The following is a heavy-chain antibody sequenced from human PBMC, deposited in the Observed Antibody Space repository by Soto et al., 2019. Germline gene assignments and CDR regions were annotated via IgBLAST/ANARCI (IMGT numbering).Heavy chain of an antibody. CDR3: ARGIPTEFYSGSVSTSFYDH. D-gene: IGHD3-10*01. V-gene: IGHV4-34*01. CDR1: GGSFSGYY. CDR2: IHQSGST. J-gene: IGHJ4*02. Sequence: QVQLQQWGAGLLKPSETLSLTCAVSGGSFSGYYWTWIRQPPGKGLEWIGEIHQSGSTNYNPSLNSRLTISVDKSKNDFSLNLRSVTAADTAVYFCARGIPTEFYSGSVSTSFYDHWGQGILVTVSP.